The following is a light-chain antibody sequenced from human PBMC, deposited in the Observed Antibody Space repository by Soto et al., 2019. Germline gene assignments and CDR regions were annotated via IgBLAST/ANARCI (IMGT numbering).Light chain of an antibody. V-gene: IGKV1-5*03. J-gene: IGKJ3*01. CDR2: EAS. Sequence: DIQMTQSPPTLSASVGDRVIITCRASQSVKNWLAWYQQKPGRAPKLLIDEASKLEGGAPSRFSGSGSATDFTLAIDGLQADDCATYYCLQYNSYSLCAFGPGIKVEIK. CDR3: LQYNSYSLCA. CDR1: QSVKNW.